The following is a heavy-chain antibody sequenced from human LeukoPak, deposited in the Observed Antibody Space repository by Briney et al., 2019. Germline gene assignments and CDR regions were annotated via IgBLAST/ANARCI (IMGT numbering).Heavy chain of an antibody. J-gene: IGHJ4*02. CDR2: INPDGSST. Sequence: PGGSLRLSCAASRFTFSNYWMHWVRQAPGKGLVWVSRINPDGSSTTYADSVKGRFTISRDNVKNTVSLQMNSLRAEDTAVYYCAREDGYSSSWYSDYWGQGTLVTVSS. D-gene: IGHD6-13*01. CDR1: RFTFSNYW. V-gene: IGHV3-74*01. CDR3: AREDGYSSSWYSDY.